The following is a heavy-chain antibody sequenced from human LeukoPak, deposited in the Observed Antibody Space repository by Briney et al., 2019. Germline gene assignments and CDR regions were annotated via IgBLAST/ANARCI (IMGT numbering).Heavy chain of an antibody. CDR2: INWNSGSI. Sequence: GRSLRLSCAASGFTLDDYAMHWVRQAPGKGLEWVSGINWNSGSIAYADSVKGRFTISRDSAKNSLYLQMNGLRPEDTALYYCVKDTSAGYSNSWSDYWGQGTLVTVSS. J-gene: IGHJ4*02. CDR3: VKDTSAGYSNSWSDY. V-gene: IGHV3-9*01. CDR1: GFTLDDYA. D-gene: IGHD2/OR15-2a*01.